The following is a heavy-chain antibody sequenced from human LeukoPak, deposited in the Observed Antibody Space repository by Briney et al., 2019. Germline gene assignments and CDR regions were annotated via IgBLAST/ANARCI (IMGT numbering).Heavy chain of an antibody. CDR3: ARGGYSSGWNVGYYFDY. Sequence: GGSLRLSCAASGFTFSSYAMSWVRQAPGKGLEWVSAISGSGGSTYYADSVKGRFTISRDNSKNTLYLQMNSLRAEDTAVYYCARGGYSSGWNVGYYFDYWGQGTLVTVSS. V-gene: IGHV3-23*01. CDR2: ISGSGGST. J-gene: IGHJ4*02. CDR1: GFTFSSYA. D-gene: IGHD6-19*01.